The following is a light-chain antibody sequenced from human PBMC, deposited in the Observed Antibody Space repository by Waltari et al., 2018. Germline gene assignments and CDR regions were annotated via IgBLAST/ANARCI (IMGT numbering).Light chain of an antibody. J-gene: IGKJ4*01. V-gene: IGKV1-13*02. CDR3: QQFNTYPLT. Sequence: AIQLTQAPSSLSASVGDRVIITCRARQGIRTRLAWYQQRPGRAPKVLIFGASVLQSGVPSRFSGSGSGTDFTLTISSVQPEDFATYYCQQFNTYPLTFGGGTKVEIK. CDR1: QGIRTR. CDR2: GAS.